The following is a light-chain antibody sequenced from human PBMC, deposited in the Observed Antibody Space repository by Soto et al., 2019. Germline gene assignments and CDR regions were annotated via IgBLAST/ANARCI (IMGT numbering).Light chain of an antibody. J-gene: IGKJ1*01. CDR2: GAS. V-gene: IGKV3-20*01. CDR3: QQSYTILWT. Sequence: LSLSPGERATLSCRASQSVRSNYLAWYQQKPGQAPRLLIYGASSRATGIPDRFSGSGSGTEFTLTISSLQVEDFATYYCQQSYTILWTFGQGTKVDIK. CDR1: QSVRSNY.